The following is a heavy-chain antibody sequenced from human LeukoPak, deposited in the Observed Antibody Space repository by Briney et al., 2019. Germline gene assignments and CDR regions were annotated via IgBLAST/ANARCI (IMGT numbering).Heavy chain of an antibody. V-gene: IGHV3-21*04. D-gene: IGHD3-22*01. Sequence: PGGSLRLSCAASGFTFSSYSMNWVRQAPGKGLEWVSSISSSSSYIYYADSVKGRFTISRDNAKNSLYLQMNSLRAEDTAIYYCAKELYYQDSSGSFDYWGQGTLVTVSS. CDR3: AKELYYQDSSGSFDY. CDR1: GFTFSSYS. CDR2: ISSSSSYI. J-gene: IGHJ4*02.